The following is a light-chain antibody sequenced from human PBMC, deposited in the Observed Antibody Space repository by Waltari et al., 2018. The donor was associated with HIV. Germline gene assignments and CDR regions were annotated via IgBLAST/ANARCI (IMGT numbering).Light chain of an antibody. CDR3: CSYAGRNNYYV. J-gene: IGLJ1*01. CDR2: EVT. V-gene: IGLV2-23*02. Sequence: QSALTQHASVSESPGQSITISRTGNNIAIGTYSLFSRDHQYPVRAPKLMIFEVTKRPSGGSPRFSGSRSGNTASLTITGLLVEDEADYYCCSYAGRNNYYVFGAGTTVTVL. CDR1: NIAIGTYSL.